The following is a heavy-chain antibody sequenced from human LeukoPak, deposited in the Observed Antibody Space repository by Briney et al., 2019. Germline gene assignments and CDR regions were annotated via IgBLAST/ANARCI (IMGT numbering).Heavy chain of an antibody. J-gene: IGHJ3*02. CDR1: GGSISSSSCY. V-gene: IGHV4-39*01. CDR2: IYYSGST. Sequence: SETLSLTCTVSGGSISSSSCYWGWIRQPPGKGLEWIGSIYYSGSTYYNPSLKSRVTISVDTSKNQFSLKLSSVTAADTAVYYCARQYYDILTGYSRGAFDIWGQGTMVTVSS. CDR3: ARQYYDILTGYSRGAFDI. D-gene: IGHD3-9*01.